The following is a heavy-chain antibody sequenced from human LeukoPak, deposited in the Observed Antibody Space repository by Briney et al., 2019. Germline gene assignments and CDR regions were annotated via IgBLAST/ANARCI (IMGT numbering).Heavy chain of an antibody. CDR1: GGSLSGYY. V-gene: IGHV4-34*01. CDR3: ASLVSGWLSIH. J-gene: IGHJ4*02. Sequence: SETLSLTCAVYGGSLSGYYWSWIRQPPGKGLEWIGEINHSGSTNYNPSLKSRVTLSVDTSKNQFSLRLSSVTAADTAVYYCASLVSGWLSIHWGQGTLVTVSS. D-gene: IGHD6-19*01. CDR2: INHSGST.